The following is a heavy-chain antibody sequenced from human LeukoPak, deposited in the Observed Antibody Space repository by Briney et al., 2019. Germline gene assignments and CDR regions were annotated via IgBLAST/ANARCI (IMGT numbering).Heavy chain of an antibody. CDR1: GFTFSSYW. CDR3: ARVMVQGVTIKYYFDS. CDR2: ISTSSSTI. J-gene: IGHJ4*02. V-gene: IGHV3-48*02. Sequence: GGSLRLSCAASGFTFSSYWMSWVRLAPGKGLEWVSYISTSSSTIYYADSVKGRFTISRDNAKNSLYLQMNSLRDEDTAVYYCARVMVQGVTIKYYFDSWGQGTLVTVSS. D-gene: IGHD3-10*01.